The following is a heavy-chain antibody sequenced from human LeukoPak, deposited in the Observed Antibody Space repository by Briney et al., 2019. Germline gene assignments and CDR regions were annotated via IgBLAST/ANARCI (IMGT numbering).Heavy chain of an antibody. V-gene: IGHV3-30*03. Sequence: PGRSLRLSCAASVLTLSIFGMHWVRQAPGKGLEWVAFISYDGSNKNYADSVKGRFTISRDNSKNTLYLQMNSLRAEDTAVYYCAREARPIAAETFDYWGQGNLVTVSS. J-gene: IGHJ4*02. CDR3: AREARPIAAETFDY. CDR1: VLTLSIFG. D-gene: IGHD6-6*01. CDR2: ISYDGSNK.